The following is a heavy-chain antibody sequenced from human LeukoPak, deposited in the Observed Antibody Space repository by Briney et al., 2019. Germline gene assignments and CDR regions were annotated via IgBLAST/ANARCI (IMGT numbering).Heavy chain of an antibody. V-gene: IGHV4-59*08. J-gene: IGHJ4*02. Sequence: PSETLSLTCTVSGGSISSYYWSWIRQPPGKGLEWIGYIYYSGSTNYNPSLKSRVTISVDTSENQFSLKLSSVTAADTAVYYCARGQLWLRGSLYDYWGQGTLVTVSS. CDR2: IYYSGST. D-gene: IGHD5-18*01. CDR3: ARGQLWLRGSLYDY. CDR1: GGSISSYY.